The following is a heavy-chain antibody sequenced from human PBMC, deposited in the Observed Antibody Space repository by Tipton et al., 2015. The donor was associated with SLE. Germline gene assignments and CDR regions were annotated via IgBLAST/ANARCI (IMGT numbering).Heavy chain of an antibody. V-gene: IGHV1-58*01. J-gene: IGHJ3*02. D-gene: IGHD1-26*01. CDR2: IVVGSGNT. CDR3: GAARWELPDTYEI. CDR1: GFTFRTSA. Sequence: QLVQSGAEVKKPGTSVKVSCKASGFTFRTSALQWVRQGRGQRLEWIGWIVVGSGNTKFAQNFQERVTITRDMSTSTAHMELSSLRSEDTAVYYCGAARWELPDTYEIWGQGTKVTVSS.